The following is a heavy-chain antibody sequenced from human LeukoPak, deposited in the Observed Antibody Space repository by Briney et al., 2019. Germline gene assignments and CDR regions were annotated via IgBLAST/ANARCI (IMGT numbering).Heavy chain of an antibody. CDR3: ARGLAYSSSWYYDY. V-gene: IGHV1-8*01. CDR2: MNPNSGNT. Sequence: GASVKVSCKASGYTFTSYDINWVRQATGQGLEWMGWMNPNSGNTGYAQKFQGRVTKTRNTSISTAYMELSSLRSEDTAVYYCARGLAYSSSWYYDYWGRGTLVTVSS. J-gene: IGHJ4*02. D-gene: IGHD6-13*01. CDR1: GYTFTSYD.